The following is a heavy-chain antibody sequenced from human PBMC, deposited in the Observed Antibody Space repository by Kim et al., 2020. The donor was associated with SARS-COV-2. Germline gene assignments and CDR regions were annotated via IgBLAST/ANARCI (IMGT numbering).Heavy chain of an antibody. V-gene: IGHV3-48*03. CDR1: GFTFSSYE. Sequence: GGSLRLSCAASGFTFSSYEMNWVRQAPGKGLEWVSYISSSGSTIYYADSVKGRFTISRDNAKNSLYLQMNSLRAEDTAVYYCARGRGSGSYFPNWFDPWGQGTLVTVSS. D-gene: IGHD3-10*01. J-gene: IGHJ5*02. CDR3: ARGRGSGSYFPNWFDP. CDR2: ISSSGSTI.